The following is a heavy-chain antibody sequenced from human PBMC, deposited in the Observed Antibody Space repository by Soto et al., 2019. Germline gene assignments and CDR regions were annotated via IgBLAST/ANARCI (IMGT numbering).Heavy chain of an antibody. V-gene: IGHV1-2*02. CDR2: INPTSGGA. CDR3: ARVREYDFWSGTVPRGDTDV. Sequence: ASVKVSCKASGYTFTGYYIHWVRRAPGQGLEWMGWINPTSGGANYALKFQGRVTMTRDTSINTAYMELSSLTSDDTAVYYCARVREYDFWSGTVPRGDTDVWGQGTTVTVSS. CDR1: GYTFTGYY. D-gene: IGHD3-3*01. J-gene: IGHJ6*02.